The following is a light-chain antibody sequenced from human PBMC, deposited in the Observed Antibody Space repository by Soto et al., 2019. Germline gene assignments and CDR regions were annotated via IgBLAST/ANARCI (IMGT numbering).Light chain of an antibody. Sequence: QAVVTQPPSVSGAPGQRVTISCTGSSSNIGAGYDVHWYQQLPGTAPKLLIYGNSNRPSGVPDRFSGSKSGTSASLAITGLQAEDEADYYCQSYDSSLSAVFGTGTKPTVL. CDR2: GNS. CDR3: QSYDSSLSAV. CDR1: SSNIGAGYD. V-gene: IGLV1-40*01. J-gene: IGLJ1*01.